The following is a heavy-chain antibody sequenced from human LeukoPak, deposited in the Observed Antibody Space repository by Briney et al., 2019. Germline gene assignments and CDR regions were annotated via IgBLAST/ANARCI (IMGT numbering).Heavy chain of an antibody. CDR3: GRLYNYYMDV. D-gene: IGHD3-10*01. J-gene: IGHJ6*03. Sequence: KSSETLSLTCAVSGGSISSGGYSWSWIRQPPGKGLEWIGYIYHNGSTYYNPSLKSRVTISVDRSKNQFSLKLSSVTAADTAVYYCGRLYNYYMDVWGKGTTVTVSS. CDR1: GGSISSGGYS. V-gene: IGHV4-30-2*01. CDR2: IYHNGST.